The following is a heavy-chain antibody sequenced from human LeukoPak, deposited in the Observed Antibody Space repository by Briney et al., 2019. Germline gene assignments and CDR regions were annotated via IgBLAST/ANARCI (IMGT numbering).Heavy chain of an antibody. J-gene: IGHJ4*02. V-gene: IGHV3-7*01. CDR3: ARDSRPYCVGP. CDR1: GFSVSNFW. D-gene: IGHD2-21*01. CDR2: IGKDGSER. Sequence: GGSLRLSCAASGFSVSNFWMNWVRQAPGKGLEWVATIGKDGSERYYVDSVKGRFTISRDSARNSLFLQMNSLRAEDSAVYYCARDSRPYCVGPWGQGALVTVSS.